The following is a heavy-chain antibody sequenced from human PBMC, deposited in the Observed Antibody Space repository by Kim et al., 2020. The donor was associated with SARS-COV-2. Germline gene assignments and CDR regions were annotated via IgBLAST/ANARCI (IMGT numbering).Heavy chain of an antibody. CDR2: ISGGSGGT. CDR1: GFTFSSHA. CDR3: ARPYSGYERDAFDI. Sequence: GGSLRLSCAASGFTFSSHAMSWVRQAPGKGLEWVSVISGGSGGTYYADSVKGRFTTSRHNSKNTLYLQMNSLRAEDTAVYYCARPYSGYERDAFDIWGQG. J-gene: IGHJ3*02. D-gene: IGHD5-12*01. V-gene: IGHV3-23*01.